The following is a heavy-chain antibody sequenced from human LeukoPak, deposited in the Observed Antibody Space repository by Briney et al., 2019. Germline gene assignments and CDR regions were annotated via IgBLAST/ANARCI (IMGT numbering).Heavy chain of an antibody. CDR1: GFTFSSYA. J-gene: IGHJ4*02. Sequence: GGSLRLSCAASGFTFSSYAMNWVRQAPGKGLEWVSAVSGTGDSTYYADSVKGRFTISRDNSKTTLYLQMNSLRAEDTAVYYCARAPRITGTTYYFDYWGQGTLVTVSS. CDR2: VSGTGDST. V-gene: IGHV3-23*01. D-gene: IGHD1-20*01. CDR3: ARAPRITGTTYYFDY.